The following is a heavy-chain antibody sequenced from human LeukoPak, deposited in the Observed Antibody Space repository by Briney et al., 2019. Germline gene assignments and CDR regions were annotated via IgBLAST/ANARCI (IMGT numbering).Heavy chain of an antibody. Sequence: ASVKVSCKASGYTFTGYYMHWVRQAPGQGLEWMGWINPNSGGTNYVQKFQGRVTMTRDTSISTAYMELSRLRSDDTAVYYCARDYCTNGVCYSYFDYWGQGTLVTVSS. D-gene: IGHD2-8*01. CDR2: INPNSGGT. CDR1: GYTFTGYY. CDR3: ARDYCTNGVCYSYFDY. J-gene: IGHJ4*02. V-gene: IGHV1-2*02.